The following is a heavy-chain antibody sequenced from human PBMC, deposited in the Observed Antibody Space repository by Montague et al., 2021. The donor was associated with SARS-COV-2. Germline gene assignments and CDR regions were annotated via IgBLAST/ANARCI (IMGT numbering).Heavy chain of an antibody. Sequence: SLRPSCAASGFTFSSYEMNWVRQAPGKGLEWISKIINSGSSTYYADSVKGRFTISRDNAKNSLYLQMNSLRAEDTAVYYCATYYYNSDHVRSAWGQGTLVTVSS. V-gene: IGHV3-48*03. CDR3: ATYYYNSDHVRSA. D-gene: IGHD3-10*01. CDR2: IINSGSST. CDR1: GFTFSSYE. J-gene: IGHJ5*02.